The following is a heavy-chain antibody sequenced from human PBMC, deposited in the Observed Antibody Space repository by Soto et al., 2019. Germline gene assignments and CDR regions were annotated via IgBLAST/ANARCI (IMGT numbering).Heavy chain of an antibody. J-gene: IGHJ4*02. CDR2: MSYSGSA. CDR1: GGSISSGGYY. D-gene: IGHD6-25*01. V-gene: IGHV4-31*03. Sequence: PSETLSLTCTVSGGSISSGGYYWSWIRQHPGKGLEWIGYMSYSGSAYYNPSLQSRVTISIDTSKNQFSLKLRSVTAADTAVYYCAREVAATVTDYFDYWGQGTLVTVSS. CDR3: AREVAATVTDYFDY.